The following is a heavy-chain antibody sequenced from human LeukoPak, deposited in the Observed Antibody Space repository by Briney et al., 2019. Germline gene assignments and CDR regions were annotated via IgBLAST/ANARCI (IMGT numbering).Heavy chain of an antibody. Sequence: GRSLRLSCAASGFTFDDYAMHWVRQAPGKGLEWVSGISWNSGSIGYADSVKGRFTISRDNAKNSLYLQMNSLRVEDTAVYYCARDCCGSGGLHYWGQGTLVTVSS. CDR2: ISWNSGSI. D-gene: IGHD6-19*01. CDR1: GFTFDDYA. CDR3: ARDCCGSGGLHY. V-gene: IGHV3-9*01. J-gene: IGHJ4*02.